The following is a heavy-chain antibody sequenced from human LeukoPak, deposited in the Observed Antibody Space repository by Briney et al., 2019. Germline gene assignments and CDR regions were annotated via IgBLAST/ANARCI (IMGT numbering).Heavy chain of an antibody. CDR2: INAGNGNT. Sequence: ASVKVSCKASGYTFTSYDINWVRQATGQGLEWMGWINAGNGNTKYSQEFQGRVTITRDTSASTAYMELSSLRSEDMAVYYCARGPGYFDYWGQGTLVTVSS. V-gene: IGHV1-3*03. CDR3: ARGPGYFDY. CDR1: GYTFTSYD. J-gene: IGHJ4*02. D-gene: IGHD7-27*01.